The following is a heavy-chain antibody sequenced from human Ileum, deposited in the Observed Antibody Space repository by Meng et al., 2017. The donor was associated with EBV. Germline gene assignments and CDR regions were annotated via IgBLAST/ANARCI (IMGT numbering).Heavy chain of an antibody. Sequence: QVQLLQSGAEVTTPWASVKVSCKASGFTFTNYGFTWVRQAPGQGLEWMGWISANNGDRHYAQKFQDRVTLTTDGYTPTVYMELRSLRSDDTAVYFCARKPTSAALDYWGQGTLVTVSS. J-gene: IGHJ4*02. CDR1: GFTFTNYG. CDR3: ARKPTSAALDY. D-gene: IGHD6-13*01. CDR2: ISANNGDR. V-gene: IGHV1-18*01.